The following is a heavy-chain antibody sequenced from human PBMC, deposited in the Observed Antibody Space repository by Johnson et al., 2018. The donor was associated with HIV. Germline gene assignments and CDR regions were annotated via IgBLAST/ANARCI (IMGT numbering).Heavy chain of an antibody. Sequence: QVQLVESGGGVVQPGRSLRLSCAASGFTFSSYGMHWVRQAPGKGLEWVAVISYDGSNKYYADSVKGRFTISRDNSKNTLYLQMNSLRAEDTALYFCARDRVGSGGKGSFDISGQGTMVTVSS. J-gene: IGHJ3*02. CDR3: ARDRVGSGGKGSFDI. CDR2: ISYDGSNK. D-gene: IGHD4-23*01. V-gene: IGHV3-30*03. CDR1: GFTFSSYG.